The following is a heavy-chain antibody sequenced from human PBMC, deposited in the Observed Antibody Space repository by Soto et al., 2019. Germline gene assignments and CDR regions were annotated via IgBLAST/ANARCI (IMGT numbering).Heavy chain of an antibody. D-gene: IGHD6-13*01. CDR2: ITGSGGST. CDR3: AYSSTPFDY. J-gene: IGHJ4*02. V-gene: IGHV3-23*01. CDR1: GFTFSSYA. Sequence: EVQLLESGGGLVQPGGSLRLSCAASGFTFSSYAMSWVRQAPVKGLGWVSAITGSGGSTYDAYSVKVRFTITRDNSKNTLYLQMTSLRAEDTAVYYCAYSSTPFDYWGQGTLVTVSS.